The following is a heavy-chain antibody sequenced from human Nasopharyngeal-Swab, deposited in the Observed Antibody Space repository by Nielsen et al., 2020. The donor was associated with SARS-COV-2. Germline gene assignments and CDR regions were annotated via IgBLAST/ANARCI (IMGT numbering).Heavy chain of an antibody. V-gene: IGHV3-23*01. CDR1: GFTFSSYV. D-gene: IGHD3-3*01. Sequence: GESLKISCAASGFTFSSYVMSWVRQAPGKGLEWLSGISGSGDSTYYADSVKGRFSISRDNSKNTLNLHMNSLRAEDTAVYYCARDGLDYDFWSAYFMDVWGQGTTVTVSS. J-gene: IGHJ6*02. CDR2: ISGSGDST. CDR3: ARDGLDYDFWSAYFMDV.